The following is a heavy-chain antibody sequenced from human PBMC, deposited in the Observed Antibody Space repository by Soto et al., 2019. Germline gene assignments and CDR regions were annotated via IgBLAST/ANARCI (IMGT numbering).Heavy chain of an antibody. Sequence: GGSLRLSCAASGFTFSNYWMTWVRQAPGKGLEWVANIIKDGSEKSYVDSVEGRFTISRDNAKNSLYLEMSSLRVEDTAVYYCARDWGGLGYWGQGTLVTVSS. CDR1: GFTFSNYW. CDR3: ARDWGGLGY. J-gene: IGHJ4*02. D-gene: IGHD3-10*01. CDR2: IIKDGSEK. V-gene: IGHV3-7*03.